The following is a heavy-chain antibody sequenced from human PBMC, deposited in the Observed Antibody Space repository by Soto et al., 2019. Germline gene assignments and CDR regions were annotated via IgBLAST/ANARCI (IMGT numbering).Heavy chain of an antibody. CDR1: GFTFSSYA. V-gene: IGHV3-30-3*01. Sequence: SLRLSCAASGFTFSSYAMHWVRQAPGKGLEWVAVISYDGSNKYYADSVKGRFTISRDNSKNTLYLQMNSLRAEDTAVYYCARDRRAARSTPYYYYYGMDVWGQGTTVTVSS. J-gene: IGHJ6*02. D-gene: IGHD6-6*01. CDR2: ISYDGSNK. CDR3: ARDRRAARSTPYYYYYGMDV.